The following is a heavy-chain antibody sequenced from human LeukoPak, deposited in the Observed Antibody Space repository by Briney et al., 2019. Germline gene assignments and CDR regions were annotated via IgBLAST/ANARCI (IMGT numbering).Heavy chain of an antibody. D-gene: IGHD3-16*02. CDR2: IYYSGST. CDR1: GGSISSSSYY. Sequence: SETLSLTCTVSGGSISSSSYYWGWIRQPPGKGLEWIGSIYYSGSTYYNPSLKSRVTISVDTSKNQFSLRLSSVTAADTAVYYCARALYDYVWGSYRGSRYNWFDPWGQGTLVTVSS. V-gene: IGHV4-39*07. CDR3: ARALYDYVWGSYRGSRYNWFDP. J-gene: IGHJ5*02.